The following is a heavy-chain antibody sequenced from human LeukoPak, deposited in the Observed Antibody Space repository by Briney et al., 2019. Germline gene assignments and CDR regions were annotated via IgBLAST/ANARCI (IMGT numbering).Heavy chain of an antibody. D-gene: IGHD4-17*01. CDR3: ARVGRLHGWLDP. V-gene: IGHV4-31*03. CDR2: IYYSGST. CDR1: GGSISSGGYY. Sequence: SETLSLTCTVSGGSISSGGYYWSWIRQHPGKGLEWIGYIYYSGSTYYNPSLKSRVTISVDTSKNQFSLKLSSVTAADTAVYYCARVGRLHGWLDPWGQGTLVTVSS. J-gene: IGHJ5*02.